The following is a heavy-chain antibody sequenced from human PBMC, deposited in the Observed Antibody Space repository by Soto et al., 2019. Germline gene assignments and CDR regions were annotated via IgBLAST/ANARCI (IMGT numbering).Heavy chain of an antibody. J-gene: IGHJ6*02. D-gene: IGHD4-4*01. CDR2: IYYSGNSGST. CDR1: GGSIRSSSYY. Sequence: PSETLSLTCTVYGGSIRSSSYYWGWIRQPPGKGLEWIGNIYYSGNSGSTYYNPSLKSRVTISVDTSKNQFSLKLSSVTAADTAVYYCARTRTVAYYYGMDVWGQGTTVT. CDR3: ARTRTVAYYYGMDV. V-gene: IGHV4-39*01.